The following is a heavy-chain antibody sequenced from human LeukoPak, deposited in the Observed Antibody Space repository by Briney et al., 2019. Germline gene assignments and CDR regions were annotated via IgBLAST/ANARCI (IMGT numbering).Heavy chain of an antibody. CDR1: GFTFSNYA. CDR3: AKDLKVGSIYPGTFDI. D-gene: IGHD1-26*01. Sequence: PGGSLRLSCAASGFTFSNYAMSWVRQAPGKGLEWVSAISGSGGSTYYADSVKGRFTISRDNSKNTLYLQMNSLIAEDTAVYYCAKDLKVGSIYPGTFDIWGQGTMVTVSS. V-gene: IGHV3-23*01. CDR2: ISGSGGST. J-gene: IGHJ3*02.